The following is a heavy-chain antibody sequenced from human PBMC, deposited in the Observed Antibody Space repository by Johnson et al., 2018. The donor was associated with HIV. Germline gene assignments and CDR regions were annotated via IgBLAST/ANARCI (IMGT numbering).Heavy chain of an antibody. J-gene: IGHJ3*02. CDR2: IYSGGST. CDR1: GITVSSNY. D-gene: IGHD7-27*01. V-gene: IGHV3-66*03. Sequence: VQLVESGGGLIQPGGSLRLSCAASGITVSSNYMSWVRQAPGKGLEWVSVIYSGGSTYYADSVKGRFTISSDNSKNTLYLQMNSLRAEDTAVYYCARSPLTGDPRGAFDIWGQGTMVTVSS. CDR3: ARSPLTGDPRGAFDI.